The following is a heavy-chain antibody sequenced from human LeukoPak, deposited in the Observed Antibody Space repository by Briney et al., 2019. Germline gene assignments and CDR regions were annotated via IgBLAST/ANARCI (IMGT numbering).Heavy chain of an antibody. J-gene: IGHJ4*02. CDR2: IYYSGST. Sequence: PSETLSLTCTVSGGSISSYYWSWIRQPPGKGLEWIGYIYYSGSTNYNPSLKSRVTISVDTSKNQFSLKLSSVTAADTAVYYCARDVRSALLDYWGQGTLVTVSS. D-gene: IGHD3-10*02. CDR1: GGSISSYY. V-gene: IGHV4-59*01. CDR3: ARDVRSALLDY.